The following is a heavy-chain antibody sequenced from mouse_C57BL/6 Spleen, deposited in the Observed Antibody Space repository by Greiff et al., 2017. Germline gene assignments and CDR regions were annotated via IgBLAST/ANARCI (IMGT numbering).Heavy chain of an antibody. CDR1: GYSITSGYY. D-gene: IGHD2-1*01. CDR2: ISYDGSN. J-gene: IGHJ2*01. CDR3: ATGGGNYGYYFDY. Sequence: ESGPGLVKPSQSLSLTCSVTGYSITSGYYWNWIRQFPGNKLEWMGYISYDGSNNYNPSLKNRISITRDTSKNQFFLKLNSVTTEDTATYYCATGGGNYGYYFDYWGQGTTLTVSS. V-gene: IGHV3-6*01.